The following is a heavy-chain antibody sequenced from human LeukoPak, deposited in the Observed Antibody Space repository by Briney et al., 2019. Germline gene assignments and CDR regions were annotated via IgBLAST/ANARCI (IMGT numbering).Heavy chain of an antibody. CDR2: ISSSNTI. CDR3: ARGGILITFGGLIV. V-gene: IGHV3-11*04. Sequence: GGSLRLSCATSGFTFSDYYMSWIRQAPGKGLEWLSYISSSNTIYSADSVKGRFTISRDNAKNSLYLQMNSLRAEDTAVYYCARGGILITFGGLIVWGQGTLVTVSS. J-gene: IGHJ4*02. D-gene: IGHD3-16*02. CDR1: GFTFSDYY.